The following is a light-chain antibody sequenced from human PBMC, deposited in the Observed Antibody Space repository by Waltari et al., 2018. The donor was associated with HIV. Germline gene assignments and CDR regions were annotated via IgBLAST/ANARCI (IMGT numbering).Light chain of an antibody. J-gene: IGLJ1*01. CDR3: TSYTTIFTYV. CDR2: EVT. Sequence: QSALTQPASVSGSPGQSITIPCTGTSSDVGLYNYVSWYQQHPGKAPKLMIYEVTNRPSGLSDRFSGSQSGNTASLTISGLQAEDEADYYCTSYTTIFTYVFGTGTWVSVL. CDR1: SSDVGLYNY. V-gene: IGLV2-14*01.